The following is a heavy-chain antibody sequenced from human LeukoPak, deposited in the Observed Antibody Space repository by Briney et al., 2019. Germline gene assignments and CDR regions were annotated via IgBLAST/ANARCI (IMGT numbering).Heavy chain of an antibody. CDR2: IYSSGST. CDR3: ARCYYDISGYYFDS. D-gene: IGHD3-22*01. V-gene: IGHV4-4*07. CDR1: GGSISNYY. Sequence: SETLPLTCTVSGGSISNYYWSWIRQPAGKGLEWIGRIYSSGSTNYNPSLKSRGTMSIDTSKSQFSLKLTSVTAADTAVYYCARCYYDISGYYFDSWGQGSLVTVSS. J-gene: IGHJ4*02.